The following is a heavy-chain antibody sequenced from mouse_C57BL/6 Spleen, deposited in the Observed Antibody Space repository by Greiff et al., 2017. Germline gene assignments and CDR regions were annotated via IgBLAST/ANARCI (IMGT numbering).Heavy chain of an antibody. Sequence: EVQGVESGGGLVKPGGSLKLSCAASGFTFSSYAMSWVRQTTEKRLEWVATISDGGSYTYYPDNVKGRFPISRDNAKNNRYLQMSHLKSEDTAMYYCARDQDYDYYKDYAMDYWGQGTSVTVSS. CDR2: ISDGGSYT. CDR3: ARDQDYDYYKDYAMDY. CDR1: GFTFSSYA. V-gene: IGHV5-4*01. J-gene: IGHJ4*01. D-gene: IGHD2-4*01.